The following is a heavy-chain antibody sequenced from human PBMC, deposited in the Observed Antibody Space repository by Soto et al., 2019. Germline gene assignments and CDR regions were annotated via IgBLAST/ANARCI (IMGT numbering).Heavy chain of an antibody. J-gene: IGHJ6*02. V-gene: IGHV1-18*01. CDR3: AREGPAPYYYYGMDV. CDR1: GYSFTTYG. Sequence: QVQLVQSGGEVKKPGASVKVSCKTSGYSFTTYGISWVRQAPGQGLEWMGWISGYNGNTHYAQKFQGRVSITTDTYTSTAYMELRSLRSDDTAVYYCAREGPAPYYYYGMDVWGQGTTVTVSS. CDR2: ISGYNGNT.